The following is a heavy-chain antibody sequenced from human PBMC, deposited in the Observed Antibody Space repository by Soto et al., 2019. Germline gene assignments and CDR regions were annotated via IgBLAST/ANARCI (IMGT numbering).Heavy chain of an antibody. CDR1: GFTFISYA. CDR3: ARSRHGSGSYTHFYYGLDV. CDR2: ISFDGSTE. D-gene: IGHD3-10*01. J-gene: IGHJ6*02. Sequence: QVQLVESGGGVVQPGRSLRLSCAASGFTFISYAMHWVRQAPGKGLEWVAVISFDGSTEYYADSVKGRFTISRDNSKNTVYLEMNSRSSEDTAVYYCARSRHGSGSYTHFYYGLDVWGQGTTVTVSS. V-gene: IGHV3-30-3*01.